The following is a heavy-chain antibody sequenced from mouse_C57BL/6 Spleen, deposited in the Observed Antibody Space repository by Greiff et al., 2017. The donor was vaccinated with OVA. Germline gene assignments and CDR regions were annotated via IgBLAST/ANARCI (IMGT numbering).Heavy chain of an antibody. CDR3: ARPHDGYPYAMDY. CDR2: IYPGDGDT. J-gene: IGHJ4*01. V-gene: IGHV1-82*01. D-gene: IGHD2-3*01. CDR1: GYAFSSSW. Sequence: QVQLQQSGPELVKPVASVKISCKASGYAFSSSWMNWVKQRPGKGLEWIGRIYPGDGDTNYNGKFKGKATLTADKSSSTAYMQLSSLTSEDSAVYFCARPHDGYPYAMDYWGQGTSVTVSS.